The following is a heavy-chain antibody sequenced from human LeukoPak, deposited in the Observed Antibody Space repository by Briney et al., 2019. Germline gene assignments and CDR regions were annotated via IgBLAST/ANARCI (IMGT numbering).Heavy chain of an antibody. J-gene: IGHJ6*02. Sequence: PGGSLRLSCAASGFTVSSNYMSCVREAPGEGLEWVSVIYSGGSTYYADSVKGRFTISRDNSKNTLYLQMNSLRAEDTAVYYCARDSDGMDVWGQGTTVTVSS. CDR2: IYSGGST. CDR1: GFTVSSNY. V-gene: IGHV3-53*01. CDR3: ARDSDGMDV.